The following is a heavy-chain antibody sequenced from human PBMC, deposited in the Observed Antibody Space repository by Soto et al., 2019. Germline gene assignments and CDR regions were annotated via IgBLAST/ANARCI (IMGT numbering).Heavy chain of an antibody. CDR1: GLTISGKKY. J-gene: IGHJ3*01. CDR3: ATWHEREHAYDL. V-gene: IGHV3-53*01. Sequence: DVQLVESGGGLIQPWESLRLSCAAFGLTISGKKYVAWVRQAPGKGLEWVSALYVVDGSFYADSVKGRFTTSTDSSKTTVYLQMNDLRPDDTDVYYCATWHEREHAYDLWGQGTTVTVSS. D-gene: IGHD1-1*01. CDR2: LYVVDGS.